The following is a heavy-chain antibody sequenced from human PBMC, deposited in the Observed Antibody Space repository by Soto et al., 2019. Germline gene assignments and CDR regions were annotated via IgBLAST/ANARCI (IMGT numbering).Heavy chain of an antibody. V-gene: IGHV3-23*01. Sequence: GGSLRLSCAASGFTFSGSAMHWVRQAPGKGLEWVSGISGSGGSTSYADSVKGRFTISRDSSKNTLYLQMNSLRAEDTAVYCCTTSFLLWFGELLEPLAYWGQGTLVTVSS. D-gene: IGHD3-10*01. CDR3: TTSFLLWFGELLEPLAY. J-gene: IGHJ4*02. CDR2: ISGSGGST. CDR1: GFTFSGSA.